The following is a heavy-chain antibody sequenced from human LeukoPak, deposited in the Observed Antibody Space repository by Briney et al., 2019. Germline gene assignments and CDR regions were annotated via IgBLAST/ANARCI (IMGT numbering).Heavy chain of an antibody. CDR1: GFTFNSYG. Sequence: GGSLRLSCAASGFTFNSYGMNWFRQAPGKGLEWISYINSVGGTTFYADSVKGRFTITRDNAKNSLYLQMNSLRAEDTAVYYCAREDSSGWYGGQAFDIWGQGTMVTVSS. CDR2: INSVGGTT. J-gene: IGHJ3*02. D-gene: IGHD6-19*01. CDR3: AREDSSGWYGGQAFDI. V-gene: IGHV3-48*04.